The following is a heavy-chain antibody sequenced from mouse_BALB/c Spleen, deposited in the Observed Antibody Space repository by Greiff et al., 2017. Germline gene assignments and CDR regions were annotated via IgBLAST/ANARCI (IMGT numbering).Heavy chain of an antibody. J-gene: IGHJ1*01. Sequence: VQGVESGPGLVAPSQSLSITCTVSGFSLSSYSVHWVRQPPGKGLEWLGMIWGGGSTDYNSALKSRLSISKDNSKSQVFLKMNSLQTDDTAMYYCARNSLTTVVADWYFDVWGAGTTVTVSS. D-gene: IGHD1-1*01. CDR1: GFSLSSYS. CDR3: ARNSLTTVVADWYFDV. CDR2: IWGGGST. V-gene: IGHV2-6-4*01.